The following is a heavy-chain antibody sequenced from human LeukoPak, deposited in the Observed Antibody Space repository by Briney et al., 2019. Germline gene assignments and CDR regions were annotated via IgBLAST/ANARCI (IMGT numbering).Heavy chain of an antibody. Sequence: PGGSLRLSCAASGFTFDDYAMHWVRQAPGKGLKWVSLISWDGGTTYYADSVKGRFTISRDNSKNSLYLQMNSLRAEDTALYYCAKDSGIAAAGTDFDYWGQGTLVTVSS. D-gene: IGHD6-13*01. J-gene: IGHJ4*02. V-gene: IGHV3-43D*03. CDR1: GFTFDDYA. CDR2: ISWDGGTT. CDR3: AKDSGIAAAGTDFDY.